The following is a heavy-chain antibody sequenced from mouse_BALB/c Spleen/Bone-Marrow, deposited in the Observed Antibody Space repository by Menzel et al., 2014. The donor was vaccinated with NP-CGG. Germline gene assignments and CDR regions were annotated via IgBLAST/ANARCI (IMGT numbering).Heavy chain of an antibody. CDR3: TTLARTNFDY. Sequence: VQLKDSGTVLARPGAAVKMSCKASGYTFSNYWMHWVKQRPGQGLEWIGTIYPGNSDTTYNQKFKGKAKLTAVTSTXTAYMDLSSLTNEDSAVYYCTTLARTNFDYWGQGTTLTVSS. J-gene: IGHJ2*01. CDR2: IYPGNSDT. V-gene: IGHV1-5*01. D-gene: IGHD3-1*01. CDR1: GYTFSNYW.